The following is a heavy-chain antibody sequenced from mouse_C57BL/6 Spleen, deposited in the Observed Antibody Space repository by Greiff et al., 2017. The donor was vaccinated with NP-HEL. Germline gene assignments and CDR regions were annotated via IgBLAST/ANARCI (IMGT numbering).Heavy chain of an antibody. Sequence: QVQLQQPGAELVKPGASVKLSCKASGYTFTSYWMQWVKQRPGQGLEWIGEIDPSDSYTNYNQKFKGKATLTVDTSSSTAYMQLSSLTSADSAVYYCARSSYYYGSSPYDFDYWGQGTTLTVSS. CDR2: IDPSDSYT. J-gene: IGHJ2*01. D-gene: IGHD1-1*01. CDR3: ARSSYYYGSSPYDFDY. V-gene: IGHV1-50*01. CDR1: GYTFTSYW.